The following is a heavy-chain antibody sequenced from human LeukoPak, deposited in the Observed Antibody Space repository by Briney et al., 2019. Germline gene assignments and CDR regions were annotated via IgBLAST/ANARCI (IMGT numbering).Heavy chain of an antibody. CDR1: GGSFSGYY. CDR2: INHSGST. V-gene: IGHV4-34*01. Sequence: PSETLSLTCAVYGGSFSGYYWSWIRQPPGKGLEWIGEINHSGSTNYNPSLKSRVTISVDTSKNQFSLKLSSVTAADTAVYYCTRVVGRDYDFWSGYYYYYYYMDVWGKGTTVTVSS. CDR3: TRVVGRDYDFWSGYYYYYYYMDV. J-gene: IGHJ6*03. D-gene: IGHD3-3*01.